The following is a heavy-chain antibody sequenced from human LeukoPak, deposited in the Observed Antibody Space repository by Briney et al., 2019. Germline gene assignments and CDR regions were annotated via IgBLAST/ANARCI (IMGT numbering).Heavy chain of an antibody. V-gene: IGHV1-69*01. CDR1: GGTFSSYA. CDR2: IIPIFGTA. Sequence: SVKVSCKASGGTFSSYAISWVRQAPGQGLEWMGGIIPIFGTANYAQKVQGRVTITADESTSTAYMELSSLRSEDTAVYYCARDMAGTTGTGNDAFDIWGQGTMVTVSS. CDR3: ARDMAGTTGTGNDAFDI. D-gene: IGHD1-1*01. J-gene: IGHJ3*02.